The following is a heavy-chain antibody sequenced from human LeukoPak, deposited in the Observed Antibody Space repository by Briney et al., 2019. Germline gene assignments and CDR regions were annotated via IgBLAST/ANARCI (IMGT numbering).Heavy chain of an antibody. Sequence: GLEWXXXISSSGSTIYYADSVKGRFTISRDNAKNSLYLQMNSLRAEDTAVYYCALGRYCSGGSCLSDWGQGTLVTVSS. CDR2: ISSSGSTI. V-gene: IGHV3-48*03. CDR3: ALGRYCSGGSCLSD. J-gene: IGHJ4*02. D-gene: IGHD2-15*01.